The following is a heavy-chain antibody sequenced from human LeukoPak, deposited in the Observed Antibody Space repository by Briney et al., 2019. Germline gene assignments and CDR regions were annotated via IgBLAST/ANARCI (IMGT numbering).Heavy chain of an antibody. D-gene: IGHD3-10*01. CDR3: ARGAITMVRGVIETSYYYYTDV. V-gene: IGHV4-59*01. Sequence: LSCAASGFTLSNAWMNWVRQPPGKGLEWIGYIYYSGSTNYNPSLKSRVTISVDTSKNQFSLKLSSVTAADTAVYYCARGAITMVRGVIETSYYYYTDVWGKGTTVTISS. J-gene: IGHJ6*03. CDR1: GFTLSNAW. CDR2: IYYSGST.